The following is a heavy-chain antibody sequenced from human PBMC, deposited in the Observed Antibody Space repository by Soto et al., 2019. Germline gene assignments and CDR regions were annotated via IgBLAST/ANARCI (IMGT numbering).Heavy chain of an antibody. J-gene: IGHJ6*02. D-gene: IGHD3-9*01. CDR3: ARDEGTYYDILTGYSPGYYYGMDV. CDR1: GYTFTSYG. CDR2: ISAYNGNT. V-gene: IGHV1-18*01. Sequence: ASVKVSCKASGYTFTSYGISWVRQAPGQGLEWMGWISAYNGNTNYAQKLQGRVTMTTDTSTSTAYMELRSLRSDDTAVYYCARDEGTYYDILTGYSPGYYYGMDVWGQGTTVTVSS.